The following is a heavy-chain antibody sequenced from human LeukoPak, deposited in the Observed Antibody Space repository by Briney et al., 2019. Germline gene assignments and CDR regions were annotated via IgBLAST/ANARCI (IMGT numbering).Heavy chain of an antibody. CDR1: GGSISSYY. Sequence: SETLSLTCTVSGGSISSYYRTWIRQPPGKGLEWIGYIYNSGSANYNPSLKSRVTISEDTSKKQFSLRLNSVTAADTAVYYCARHRLLWFGREYYYYYYMDVWGKGTTVTISS. CDR3: ARHRLLWFGREYYYYYYMDV. D-gene: IGHD3-10*01. J-gene: IGHJ6*03. CDR2: IYNSGSA. V-gene: IGHV4-59*01.